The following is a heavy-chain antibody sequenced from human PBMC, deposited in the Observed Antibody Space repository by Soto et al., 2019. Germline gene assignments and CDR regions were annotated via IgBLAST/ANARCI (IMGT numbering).Heavy chain of an antibody. V-gene: IGHV4-59*01. J-gene: IGHJ4*02. D-gene: IGHD3-16*01. CDR1: GGSISSYY. Sequence: SEPLSLTCTVSGGSISSYYWSWIRQPPGKGLEWIGYIYYSGSTNYNPSLKSRVTISVDTSKNQFSLKLSSVTAADTAVYYCARGGGWGSPREDLDYWGQGTRVTVSS. CDR2: IYYSGST. CDR3: ARGGGWGSPREDLDY.